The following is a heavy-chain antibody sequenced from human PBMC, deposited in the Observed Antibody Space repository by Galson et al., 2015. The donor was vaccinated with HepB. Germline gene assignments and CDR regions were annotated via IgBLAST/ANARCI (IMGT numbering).Heavy chain of an antibody. CDR3: ARAGYKANGGYSHY. V-gene: IGHV3-30-3*01. CDR2: ISYDGSNK. D-gene: IGHD3-22*01. CDR1: GFTFGSYA. J-gene: IGHJ4*02. Sequence: SLRLSCAASGFTFGSYAMNWVRPAPGKGLEWVAVISYDGSNKNYADSVNGRYTISRDNSKNTLYLQVNSLQADDTAVYYCARAGYKANGGYSHYWGQGTLVTVSS.